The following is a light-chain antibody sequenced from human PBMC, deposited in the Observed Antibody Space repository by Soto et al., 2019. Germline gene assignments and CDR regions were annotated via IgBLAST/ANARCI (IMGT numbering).Light chain of an antibody. CDR2: AAS. Sequence: DIQMTQSPSSLSASVGDSVTITCRASLVISSWLAWYQQKPGKAPNLLIYAASNLQSGVPSRFSASGSGTDFTLTISNLQPEDFATYYCQQSHTFPITFGQGTRLEIK. CDR3: QQSHTFPIT. J-gene: IGKJ5*01. V-gene: IGKV1-12*01. CDR1: LVISSW.